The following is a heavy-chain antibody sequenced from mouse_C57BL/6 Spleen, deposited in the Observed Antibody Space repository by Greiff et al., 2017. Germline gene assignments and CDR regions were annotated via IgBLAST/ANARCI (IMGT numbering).Heavy chain of an antibody. CDR2: IDPSDSYT. CDR1: GYTFTSYW. J-gene: IGHJ4*01. CDR3: AGGSSYGDYAMDY. V-gene: IGHV1-59*01. Sequence: QVQLQQPGAELVRPGTSVKLSCKASGYTFTSYWMHWVKQRPGQGLEWIGVIDPSDSYTNYNQKFKGKATLTVDTSSRTAYMQLSSLTSEDSAVYYGAGGSSYGDYAMDYWGQGTSVTVSS. D-gene: IGHD1-1*01.